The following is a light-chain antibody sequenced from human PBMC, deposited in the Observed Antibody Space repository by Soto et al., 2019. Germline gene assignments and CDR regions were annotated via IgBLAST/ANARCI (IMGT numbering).Light chain of an antibody. J-gene: IGLJ1*01. CDR1: SGDVGGYPY. CDR3: TSYSGSNTYV. CDR2: EVT. Sequence: QSALTQPPFASGSPGQSVTISCTGTSGDVGGYPYVSWYQRHPGKAPKLILYEVTKRPSGVPDRFTGSKSGNTASLTVSGLQAEDEADYYCTSYSGSNTYVFGTGTKLTVL. V-gene: IGLV2-8*01.